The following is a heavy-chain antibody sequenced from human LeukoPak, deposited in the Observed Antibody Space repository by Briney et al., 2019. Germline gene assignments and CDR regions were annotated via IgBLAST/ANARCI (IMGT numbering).Heavy chain of an antibody. CDR3: ARVRKMATSYLDY. V-gene: IGHV3-66*01. CDR1: GFTVSSNY. Sequence: PGGSLRLSCAASGFTVSSNYMSWVRQAPGKGLEWVSVIYSGGSTYYADSVKGRFTISRDNSKNTLYLQMNSLRAEDTAVYYCARVRKMATSYLDYWGQGTLVTVSS. D-gene: IGHD5-24*01. J-gene: IGHJ4*02. CDR2: IYSGGST.